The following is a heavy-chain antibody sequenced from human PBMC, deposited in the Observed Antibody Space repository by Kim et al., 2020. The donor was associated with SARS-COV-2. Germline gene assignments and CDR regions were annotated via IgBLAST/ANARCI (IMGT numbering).Heavy chain of an antibody. Sequence: GGSLRLSCSASGFTFSSYAMHWVRQAPGKGLEYVSAISSNGGSTYYADSVKGRFTISRDNSKNTPYLQMSSLRAEDTAVYYCVNGSPRIFLVDTAMVTGAFDIWGQGTMVTVSS. J-gene: IGHJ3*02. V-gene: IGHV3-64D*06. CDR2: ISSNGGST. CDR1: GFTFSSYA. CDR3: VNGSPRIFLVDTAMVTGAFDI. D-gene: IGHD5-18*01.